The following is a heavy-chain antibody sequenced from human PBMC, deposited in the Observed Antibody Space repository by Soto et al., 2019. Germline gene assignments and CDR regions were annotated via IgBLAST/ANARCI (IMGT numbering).Heavy chain of an antibody. CDR2: ISWNSGTT. Sequence: GGSLRLSCAASGFTFGDYAMHWVRQAPGKGLEWVSGISWNSGTTGYADSVRGRFSISRDNAKNSLYLQMNSLRPEDTALYFCAKDRGLDYWSGYYRLDQWGQGTLVTVSS. D-gene: IGHD3-3*01. CDR3: AKDRGLDYWSGYYRLDQ. CDR1: GFTFGDYA. V-gene: IGHV3-9*01. J-gene: IGHJ4*02.